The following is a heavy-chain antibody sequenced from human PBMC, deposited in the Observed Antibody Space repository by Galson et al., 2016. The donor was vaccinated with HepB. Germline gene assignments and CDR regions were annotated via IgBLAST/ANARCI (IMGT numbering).Heavy chain of an antibody. CDR1: GYNISSYG. CDR2: ISGYNGNT. D-gene: IGHD6-13*01. J-gene: IGHJ5*02. CDR3: GRAIRDSSSWYHWFYP. Sequence: SVKVSCKASGYNISSYGITWVRQAPGQGLEWMGWISGYNGNTNYARKLQDRITMTSDTSTSTAYMELRSLRSDDTAVYYCGRAIRDSSSWYHWFYPWGQRTLVTVSS. V-gene: IGHV1-18*01.